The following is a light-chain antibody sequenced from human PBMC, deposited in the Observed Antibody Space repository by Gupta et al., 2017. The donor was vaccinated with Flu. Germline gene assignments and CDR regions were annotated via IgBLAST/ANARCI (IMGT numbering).Light chain of an antibody. CDR2: DAS. CDR1: QNVRSY. CDR3: QQHSSRPPT. J-gene: IGKJ4*01. V-gene: IGKV3-11*01. Sequence: IVLIHSPATLSLSPGERATLTCRPSQNVRSYLAWYQQKPDQAPRLLIYDASNRGTGVPARFSGSGSGTEFTLTISSLEAEDVAVYYCQQHSSRPPTFGGGTKVEIK.